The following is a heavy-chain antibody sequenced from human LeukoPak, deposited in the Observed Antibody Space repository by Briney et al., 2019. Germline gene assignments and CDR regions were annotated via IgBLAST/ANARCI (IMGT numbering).Heavy chain of an antibody. CDR3: AREGGFYRPLDY. V-gene: IGHV4-4*02. J-gene: IGHJ4*02. CDR2: VHLDGTT. CDR1: GGSVASTNW. Sequence: SETLSLTCGVSGGSVASTNWWTWVRQPPGKGLEWIGEVHLDGTTNYNPSLKSRLTMSVDLSENHISLTLTSVTAADTAVYYCAREGGFYRPLDYSGQGTLVTVS. D-gene: IGHD3-3*01.